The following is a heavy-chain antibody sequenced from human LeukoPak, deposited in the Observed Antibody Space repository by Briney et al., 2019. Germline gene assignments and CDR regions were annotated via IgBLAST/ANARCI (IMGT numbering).Heavy chain of an antibody. CDR2: ISAYNGDT. V-gene: IGHV1-18*04. CDR3: ARVSSGWYGFGY. D-gene: IGHD6-19*01. CDR1: GHTFTSYG. Sequence: ASVKVSCKASGHTFTSYGISWVRQAPGQGLEWMGWISAYNGDTNYAQKLQGRVTMTTDTSTSTAYMELRRLRSDDTAVYYCARVSSGWYGFGYWGQGTLVTVSS. J-gene: IGHJ4*02.